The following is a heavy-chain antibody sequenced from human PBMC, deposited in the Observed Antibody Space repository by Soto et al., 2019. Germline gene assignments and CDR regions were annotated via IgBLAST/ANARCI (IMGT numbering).Heavy chain of an antibody. D-gene: IGHD6-19*01. CDR1: GYTFTNYH. CDR3: ALPKNTLGWYNF. J-gene: IGHJ4*02. V-gene: IGHV1-46*01. Sequence: QVQVVQSGAEVKKPGASVKVSCKTSGYTFTNYHVHWVRQAPGQGLEWMGAINPDGGSTNYAQHLQGRVTMTSDSSTSTVYMEMGSLRSDVSAVYYCALPKNTLGWYNFWGQGTLVTVS. CDR2: INPDGGST.